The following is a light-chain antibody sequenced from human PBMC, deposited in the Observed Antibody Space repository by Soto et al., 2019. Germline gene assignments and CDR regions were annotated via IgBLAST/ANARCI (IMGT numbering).Light chain of an antibody. CDR1: QRVSTN. CDR2: GAS. Sequence: EIVMTQSPATLSVSPGERATLSCRASQRVSTNLAWYQQKPGQAPRLLIYGASTRATGIPARFSGSGSGTEFALTITSLQAEDFAVHYCLLYNSWPPMNTVGQGTKLGIK. J-gene: IGKJ2*01. CDR3: LLYNSWPPMNT. V-gene: IGKV3-15*01.